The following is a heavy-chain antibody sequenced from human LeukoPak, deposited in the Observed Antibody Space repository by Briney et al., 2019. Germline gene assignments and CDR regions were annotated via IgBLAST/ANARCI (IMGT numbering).Heavy chain of an antibody. CDR2: ISGGGSST. Sequence: GGSLRLSCAASGFTFSSYAMSWVRQAPGKGLEWVSAISGGGSSTYYADSVKGRFTISRDNSKNTLYLQMNSLRAEDTAVYYCAANNWNDQFDYWGQGTPVTVSS. V-gene: IGHV3-23*01. CDR3: AANNWNDQFDY. D-gene: IGHD1-20*01. J-gene: IGHJ4*02. CDR1: GFTFSSYA.